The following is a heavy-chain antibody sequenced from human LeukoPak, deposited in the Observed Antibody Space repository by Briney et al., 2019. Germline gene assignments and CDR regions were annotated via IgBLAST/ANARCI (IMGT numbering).Heavy chain of an antibody. CDR1: GLTFSTYW. V-gene: IGHV3-7*03. CDR2: IQQDGSEK. J-gene: IGHJ4*02. CDR3: ARDPRNIVVVPAAPYYNDY. Sequence: PGGSLRLSCAASGLTFSTYWMSWVRQAPGKGLEWVANIQQDGSEKYYVDSVKGRFTISRDNAKNSLYLQMNSLRAEDTAVYYCARDPRNIVVVPAAPYYNDYWGQGTLVTVSS. D-gene: IGHD2-2*01.